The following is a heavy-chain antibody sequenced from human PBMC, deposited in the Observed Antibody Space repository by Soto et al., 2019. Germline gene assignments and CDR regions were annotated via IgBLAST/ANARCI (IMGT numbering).Heavy chain of an antibody. Sequence: GGSLRLSCAGSGYTFSSYAVHWVRQAPGKGLEWVAVTSSDGTNKQYADSVQGRFIISRDNSENTVYLQMNSLRSEDTAVYSCARDPSSSGWNVQKFDEWGQGTLVTVSS. CDR3: ARDPSSSGWNVQKFDE. J-gene: IGHJ4*02. CDR2: TSSDGTNK. V-gene: IGHV3-30-3*01. D-gene: IGHD6-19*01. CDR1: GYTFSSYA.